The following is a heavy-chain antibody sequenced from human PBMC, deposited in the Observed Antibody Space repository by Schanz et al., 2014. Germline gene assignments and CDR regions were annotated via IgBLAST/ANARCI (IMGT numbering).Heavy chain of an antibody. CDR3: AKHVRSLTGNDY. D-gene: IGHD3-9*01. V-gene: IGHV3-23*01. CDR1: GFTFSNHA. Sequence: EVQLLESGGGLVQPGGSLRLSCAASGFTFSNHALSWVRQAPGKGLEWVSGIGGSGDSTHYADSVKGRFIISRDNSKNTLYLQVNSLRAEDTAVYSCAKHVRSLTGNDYWGQGTLVTVSS. J-gene: IGHJ4*02. CDR2: IGGSGDST.